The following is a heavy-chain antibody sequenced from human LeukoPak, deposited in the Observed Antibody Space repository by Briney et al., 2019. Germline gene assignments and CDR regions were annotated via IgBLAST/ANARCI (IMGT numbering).Heavy chain of an antibody. V-gene: IGHV4-59*01. CDR2: IYYSGST. CDR1: GGSISSYH. J-gene: IGHJ3*01. Sequence: SETLSLTCTVSGGSISSYHWSWIRQPPGKGLEWMGYIYYSGSTKYNPSLKSRVTTSADTSKNQLSLKLSSVTAADTAFYYCARPRGSGWYGAFDVWGQGTMVSVSS. D-gene: IGHD6-19*01. CDR3: ARPRGSGWYGAFDV.